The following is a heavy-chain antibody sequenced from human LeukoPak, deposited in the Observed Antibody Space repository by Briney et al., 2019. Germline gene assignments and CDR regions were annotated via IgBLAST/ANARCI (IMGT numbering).Heavy chain of an antibody. J-gene: IGHJ4*02. CDR2: INPNSGGT. CDR1: EYTFTGYY. V-gene: IGHV1-2*02. Sequence: ASVKVSCKASEYTFTGYYIHCVRQAPGQGLEWMGWINPNSGGTNYAQKFQGRVTMTRDTSISTAYMELSRLRSDDTAVYYCARGTPFYYYDSSGYYYDRLFDYWGQGTWSPSPQ. CDR3: ARGTPFYYYDSSGYYYDRLFDY. D-gene: IGHD3-22*01.